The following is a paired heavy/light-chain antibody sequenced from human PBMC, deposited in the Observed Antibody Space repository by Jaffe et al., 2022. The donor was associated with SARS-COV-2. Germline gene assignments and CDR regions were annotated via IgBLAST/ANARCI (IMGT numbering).Light chain of an antibody. V-gene: IGLV7-46*01. CDR3: SLFYNGARGV. Sequence: QAVVTQEPSLTVSPGGTVTLTCGSTTGAVTSGHYPYWFQQKPGQAPRTLISDASNRYSWTPARFSGSLLGGKAALTLSGAQPEDEADYYCSLFYNGARGVFGGGTKLTVL. J-gene: IGLJ2*01. CDR1: TGAVTSGHY. CDR2: DAS.
Heavy chain of an antibody. J-gene: IGHJ4*02. Sequence: QVQLVQSGSELKRPGASVKVSCKASGYTFTSYNLNWVRQAPGQGLEWMGWINTKTANPTYAQDSTGRFVFSLDTSVDTAYLQISSLKAEDSAVYYCLRGGFGAVLDYWGQGTLVTVSS. CDR2: INTKTANP. CDR1: GYTFTSYN. D-gene: IGHD3-10*01. CDR3: LRGGFGAVLDY. V-gene: IGHV7-4-1*02.